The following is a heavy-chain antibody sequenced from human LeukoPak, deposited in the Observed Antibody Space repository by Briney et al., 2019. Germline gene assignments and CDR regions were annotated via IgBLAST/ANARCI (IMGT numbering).Heavy chain of an antibody. J-gene: IGHJ4*02. D-gene: IGHD6-13*01. CDR3: ARGRIAAAGDFDY. CDR2: ISSSSSTI. V-gene: IGHV3-48*01. CDR1: GYTFTGYY. Sequence: SCKASGYTFTGYYMHWVRQAPGKGLEWVSYISSSSSTIYYADSVKGRFTISRDNAKNSLYLQMNSLRAEDTAVYYCARGRIAAAGDFDYWGQGTLVTVSS.